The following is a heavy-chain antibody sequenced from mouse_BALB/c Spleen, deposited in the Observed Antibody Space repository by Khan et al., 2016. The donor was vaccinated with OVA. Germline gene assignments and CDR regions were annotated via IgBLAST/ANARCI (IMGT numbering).Heavy chain of an antibody. V-gene: IGHV3-2*02. D-gene: IGHD4-1*01. CDR1: GYSITSDYA. CDR3: ASELGPYCALDY. J-gene: IGHJ4*01. Sequence: VPLPASGPRLVKPSESLSLTCTVTGYSITSDYAWNWIRQFPGNKLEWRGYISYSGSTTYNPSLKSRISITRDTSKDQTFLQLKSVTSEDTATYYCASELGPYCALDYWGQGTSVTVSS. CDR2: ISYSGST.